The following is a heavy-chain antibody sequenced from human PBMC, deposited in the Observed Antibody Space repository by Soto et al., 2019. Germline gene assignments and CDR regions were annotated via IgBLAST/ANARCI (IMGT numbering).Heavy chain of an antibody. CDR2: ISGSGGGT. CDR1: GYTFSSFD. V-gene: IGHV3-23*01. Sequence: EVQLWESGGGLVQPGGSLRLSCAVYGYTFSSFDMSWGRQAPGKGLEWVSTISGSGGGTNYADSVKGRFTISRDISTYTVYLQMNSLRAEDTAVYYCAHRTGFDYWGQGALVTVSS. J-gene: IGHJ4*02. CDR3: AHRTGFDY.